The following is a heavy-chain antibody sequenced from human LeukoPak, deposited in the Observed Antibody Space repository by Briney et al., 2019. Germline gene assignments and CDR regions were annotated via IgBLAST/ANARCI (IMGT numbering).Heavy chain of an antibody. V-gene: IGHV3-23*01. Sequence: GGSLRLSCAASGFTFSSYAMSWVRQAPGEGLHYVSSISDSGVDTYYADSVKGRFTISRDNSKNTLFLQMNSLRADDTALYYCAKIGGGSARDYWGQGTLVTVSS. CDR3: AKIGGGSARDY. CDR2: ISDSGVDT. D-gene: IGHD6-6*01. J-gene: IGHJ4*02. CDR1: GFTFSSYA.